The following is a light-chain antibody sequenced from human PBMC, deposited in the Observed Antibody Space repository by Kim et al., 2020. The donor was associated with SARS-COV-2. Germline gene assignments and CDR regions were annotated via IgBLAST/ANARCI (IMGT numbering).Light chain of an antibody. CDR1: QTINSW. Sequence: LSASIGDRVTITCRTSQTINSWLAWYQHKPGTAPKLLISKASTLESGVPSRFSGSGSGTEFTLTISSLQPEDSATYYCQQYHRWYTFGQGTKLEI. V-gene: IGKV1-5*03. CDR3: QQYHRWYT. J-gene: IGKJ2*01. CDR2: KAS.